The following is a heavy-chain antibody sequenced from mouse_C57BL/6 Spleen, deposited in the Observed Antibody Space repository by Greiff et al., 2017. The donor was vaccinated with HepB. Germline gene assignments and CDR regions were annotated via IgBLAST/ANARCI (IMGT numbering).Heavy chain of an antibody. D-gene: IGHD2-1*01. CDR3: ARSGGNYDY. J-gene: IGHJ2*01. Sequence: QVQLQQSGAELVRPGTSVKVSCKASGYAFTNYLIEWVKQRPGQGLEWIGVINPGSGGTNYNEKLKGKATLTADKSSSTAYMQLSSLTSEDSAVYFCARSGGNYDYWGQGTTLTVSS. CDR2: INPGSGGT. CDR1: GYAFTNYL. V-gene: IGHV1-54*01.